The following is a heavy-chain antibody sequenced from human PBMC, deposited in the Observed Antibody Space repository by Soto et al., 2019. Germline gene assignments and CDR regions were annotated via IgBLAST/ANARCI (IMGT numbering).Heavy chain of an antibody. V-gene: IGHV3-23*01. J-gene: IGHJ5*02. CDR1: GFTFSTYA. CDR3: YVLVVVGATQSWFDP. Sequence: GGSLRLSCAASGFTFSTYAMTWVRQAPGKGLEWVSSISAGGTNTYYVDSVKGRFTIYRDNSKNTLYLQMNSLRAEDTAIYYCYVLVVVGATQSWFDPWGQGSLVTVSS. D-gene: IGHD2-15*01. CDR2: ISAGGTNT.